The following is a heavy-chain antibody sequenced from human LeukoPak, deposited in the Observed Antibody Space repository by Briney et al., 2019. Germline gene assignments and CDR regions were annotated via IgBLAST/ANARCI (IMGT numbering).Heavy chain of an antibody. V-gene: IGHV1-69*05. Sequence: SVKVSCKASGGTFSSYAISWVRRAPGQGLEWMGGIIPIFGTANYAQKFQGRVTITTDESASTAYMELSSLRSEDTAVYYCARSTKVVFFLLSKWGQGTLVTVSS. D-gene: IGHD2-15*01. CDR3: ARSTKVVFFLLSK. CDR1: GGTFSSYA. CDR2: IIPIFGTA. J-gene: IGHJ4*02.